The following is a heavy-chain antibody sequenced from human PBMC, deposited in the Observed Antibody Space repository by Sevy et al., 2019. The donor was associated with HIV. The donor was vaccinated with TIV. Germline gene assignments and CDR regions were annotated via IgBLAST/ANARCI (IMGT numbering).Heavy chain of an antibody. V-gene: IGHV3-21*01. CDR3: ARELTTAVTAKGNYYYGMDV. CDR1: GFTFSSYS. CDR2: ISSSSSYI. Sequence: GGSLRLSCAASGFTFSSYSMNWVRQAPGKGLEWVSSISSSSSYIYYADSVKGRFTISRDNAKNSLYLQMNSRRAEDTAVYYCARELTTAVTAKGNYYYGMDVWGQGTTVTVSS. J-gene: IGHJ6*02. D-gene: IGHD4-17*01.